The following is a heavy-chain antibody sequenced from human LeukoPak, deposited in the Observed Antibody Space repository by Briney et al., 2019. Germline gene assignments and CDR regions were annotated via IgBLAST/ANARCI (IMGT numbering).Heavy chain of an antibody. CDR2: INHSGST. J-gene: IGHJ4*02. CDR3: ARDTGNFDVDY. D-gene: IGHD1-26*01. Sequence: SETLSLTCAVYGGSFSGYYWSWIRQPPGKGLEWIGEINHSGSTNYNPSLKSRVTISADTSKNQFSLKLSSVTAADTAVYYCARDTGNFDVDYWGQGTLVTVSS. V-gene: IGHV4-34*01. CDR1: GGSFSGYY.